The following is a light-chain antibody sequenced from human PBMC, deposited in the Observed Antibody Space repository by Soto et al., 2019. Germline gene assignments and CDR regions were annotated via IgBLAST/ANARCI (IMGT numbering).Light chain of an antibody. CDR2: GAS. CDR3: QHYRRNTWS. CDR1: QGISSY. J-gene: IGKJ1*01. Sequence: AIRMTQSPSSFSASTGDRVTITCRASQGISSYLAWYQQKPGKAPKLLIYGASNLESGVPSRFSGSGSGTEFTLTITTLQPDDFATYFCQHYRRNTWSFGPGTKVDI. V-gene: IGKV1-8*01.